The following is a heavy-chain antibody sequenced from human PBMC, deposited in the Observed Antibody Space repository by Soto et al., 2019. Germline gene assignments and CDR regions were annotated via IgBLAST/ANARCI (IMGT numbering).Heavy chain of an antibody. CDR2: INHSGST. Sequence: SETLSLTCAVYGGSFSGYYWSWIRQPPGKGLEWIGEINHSGSTNYNPSLKSRVTISVDTSKNQFSLKLSSVTAADTAVYYCARGWWVYDSSGYYYKTYYYYGMDVWGQGTTVTVSS. CDR1: GGSFSGYY. V-gene: IGHV4-34*01. D-gene: IGHD3-22*01. CDR3: ARGWWVYDSSGYYYKTYYYYGMDV. J-gene: IGHJ6*02.